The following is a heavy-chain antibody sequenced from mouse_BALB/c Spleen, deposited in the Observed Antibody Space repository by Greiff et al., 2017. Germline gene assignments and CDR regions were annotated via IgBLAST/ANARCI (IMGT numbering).Heavy chain of an antibody. V-gene: IGHV1-7*01. CDR3: ASAPYYRYDY. CDR2: INPSTGYT. J-gene: IGHJ2*01. CDR1: GYTFTSYW. Sequence: QVQLKESGAELAKPGASVKMSCKASGYTFTSYWMHWVKQRPGQGLEWIGYINPSTGYTEYNQKFKDKATLTADKSSSTAYMQLSSLTSEDSAVYYCASAPYYRYDYWGQGTTLTVSS. D-gene: IGHD2-14*01.